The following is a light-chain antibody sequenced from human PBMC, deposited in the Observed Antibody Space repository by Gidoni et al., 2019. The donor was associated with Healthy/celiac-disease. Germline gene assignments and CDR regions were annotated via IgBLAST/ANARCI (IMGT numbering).Light chain of an antibody. CDR2: AAS. J-gene: IGKJ1*01. CDR3: QQSYSTPPA. V-gene: IGKV1-39*01. Sequence: DIQMTQSPSSLSASVGDRVTITCRASQSISSYLNWYQQKPGKAPKLLIYAASSLQSGVPSRFSGSGSGTDFTLTNSNLQPEDFATYYCQQSYSTPPAFGQGTKVEIK. CDR1: QSISSY.